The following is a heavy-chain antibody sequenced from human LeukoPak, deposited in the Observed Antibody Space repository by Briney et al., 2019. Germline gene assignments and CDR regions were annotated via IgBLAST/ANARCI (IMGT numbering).Heavy chain of an antibody. V-gene: IGHV4-4*07. CDR2: VHIGGMT. CDR1: GASLSSDF. J-gene: IGHJ4*02. CDR3: AKGSGWYPN. Sequence: KPSETPSLTCSVYGASLSSDFWSWIRQPAGKGLDWIGRVHIGGMTDYNPSLQRRLTMSLDASTNQLSLKLNSVTAADTAVYYCAKGSGWYPNWGQGTLVTVSS. D-gene: IGHD6-19*01.